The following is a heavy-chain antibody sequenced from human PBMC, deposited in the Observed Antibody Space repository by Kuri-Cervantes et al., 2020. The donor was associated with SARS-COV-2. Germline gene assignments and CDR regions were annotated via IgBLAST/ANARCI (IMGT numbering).Heavy chain of an antibody. D-gene: IGHD3-3*01. V-gene: IGHV4-38-2*02. CDR3: ARVVSRTIFGVVKPDAFDI. J-gene: IGHJ3*02. CDR1: GGSISSGYY. CDR2: IYHSGST. Sequence: ESLKISCTVSGGSISSGYYWGWIRQPPGKGLEWIGSIYHSGSTYYNPSLKSRVTISVDTSKNQFSLKLSSVTAADTAVYYCARVVSRTIFGVVKPDAFDIWGQGTMVTVSS.